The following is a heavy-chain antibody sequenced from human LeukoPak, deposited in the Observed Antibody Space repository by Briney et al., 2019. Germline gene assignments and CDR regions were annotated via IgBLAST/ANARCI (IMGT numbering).Heavy chain of an antibody. V-gene: IGHV4-30-2*01. J-gene: IGHJ5*02. CDR1: GGSISSGGYS. D-gene: IGHD5-18*01. CDR2: IYHSGST. CDR3: ARVYSHGKYHWFDP. Sequence: SETLSLTCAVSGGSISSGGYSWSWIRQPAGKGLEWIGYIYHSGSTYYSPSLKSRVTISVDRSKNQFSLKLSSVTAADTAVYYCARVYSHGKYHWFDPWGQGTLVTVSS.